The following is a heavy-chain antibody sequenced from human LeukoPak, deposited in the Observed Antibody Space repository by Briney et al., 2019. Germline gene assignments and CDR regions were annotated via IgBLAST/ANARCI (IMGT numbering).Heavy chain of an antibody. D-gene: IGHD1-26*01. CDR2: INHSGST. CDR1: GGSFSGYY. V-gene: IGHV4-34*01. Sequence: PSETLSLTCAVYGGSFSGYYWSWIRQPPGKGLEWIGEINHSGSTNYNPSLKSRVTISVDTSKNQFSLKLSSVTAADTALYYCARSYSVSYSMGYWGQGTLVTVSS. J-gene: IGHJ4*02. CDR3: ARSYSVSYSMGY.